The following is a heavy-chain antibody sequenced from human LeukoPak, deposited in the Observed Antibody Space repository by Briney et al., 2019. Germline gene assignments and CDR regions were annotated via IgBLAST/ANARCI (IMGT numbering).Heavy chain of an antibody. Sequence: SVKVSCKASGYTFSSYDISWVRQAPGQGLEWMGGIIPIFGTANYAQKFQGRVTITADESTSTAYMELSSLRSEDTAVYYCVRSSVYSSSWYAYYFDYWGQGTLVTVSS. J-gene: IGHJ4*02. CDR3: VRSSVYSSSWYAYYFDY. V-gene: IGHV1-69*13. CDR1: GYTFSSYD. CDR2: IIPIFGTA. D-gene: IGHD6-13*01.